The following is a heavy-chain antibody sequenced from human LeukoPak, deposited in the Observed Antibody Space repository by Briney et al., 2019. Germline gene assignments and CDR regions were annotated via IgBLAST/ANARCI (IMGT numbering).Heavy chain of an antibody. Sequence: GGSLRLSCAASGFTFSSYSMNWVRQAPGKGLEWVSSISSSSSYIYYADSVKGRFTISRDNAKNSLYLQMNSLRAEDTAVYYCARDMTGYCTSSSCFGGLCDYWGQGTLVIVSS. CDR1: GFTFSSYS. V-gene: IGHV3-21*01. D-gene: IGHD2-2*01. CDR2: ISSSSSYI. J-gene: IGHJ4*02. CDR3: ARDMTGYCTSSSCFGGLCDY.